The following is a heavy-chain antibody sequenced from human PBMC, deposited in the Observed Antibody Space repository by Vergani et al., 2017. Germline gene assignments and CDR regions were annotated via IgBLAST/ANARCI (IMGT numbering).Heavy chain of an antibody. J-gene: IGHJ6*03. CDR1: GASVNRANYY. V-gene: IGHV4-61*01. CDR3: ARGRGSTGCMDV. D-gene: IGHD6-13*01. CDR2: IYTSGAT. Sequence: QVQLQESGPGLVKPSETLSLTCTVSGASVNRANYYWSWIRQTPGTGLEWIGRIYTSGATNYNPSLRSRAIMSVDASKNQFSLKLSSVTAADTAVYYCARGRGSTGCMDVWGKGTTVTVSS.